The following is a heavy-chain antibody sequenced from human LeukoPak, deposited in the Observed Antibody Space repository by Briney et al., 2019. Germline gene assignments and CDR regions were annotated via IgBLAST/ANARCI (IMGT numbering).Heavy chain of an antibody. D-gene: IGHD3-9*01. J-gene: IGHJ4*02. CDR1: GYSFTSYW. Sequence: GESLKISCKGSGYSFTSYWIGWVRQMPGKGLEWMGIIYPGDSDTRYSPSFQGQVTISADKSISTAYLQWSSLKASDTAVYYCARLHYDILTGYSPGLDYWGQGTLVTVSS. V-gene: IGHV5-51*01. CDR3: ARLHYDILTGYSPGLDY. CDR2: IYPGDSDT.